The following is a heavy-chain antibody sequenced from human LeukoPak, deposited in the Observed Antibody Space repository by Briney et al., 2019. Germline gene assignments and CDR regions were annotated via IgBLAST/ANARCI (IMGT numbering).Heavy chain of an antibody. CDR1: GDSISNYY. Sequence: PSETLSLTCAVSGDSISNYYWSWIRRPPGKGLEWIGYLYYSGSTDYNPSLKSRVTMSVDTSKNQFSLRLSSVTAADTAVFYCARARYSSAWYIDYWGQGTLVTVSS. J-gene: IGHJ4*02. V-gene: IGHV4-59*01. CDR3: ARARYSSAWYIDY. CDR2: LYYSGST. D-gene: IGHD6-19*01.